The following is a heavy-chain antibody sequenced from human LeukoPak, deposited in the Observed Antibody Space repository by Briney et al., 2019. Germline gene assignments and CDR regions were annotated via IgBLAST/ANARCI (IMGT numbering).Heavy chain of an antibody. CDR3: APVRLLQNWFDP. CDR1: GGSFSAYY. Sequence: PSETLSLTCAGYGGSFSAYYWSWIRQPPGEGLEWIGEISHSGTTNYNPSLKSRVTISVDTPKNQFSLNLNSVTAADTAVYYCAPVRLLQNWFDPWGHGTLVTVSS. D-gene: IGHD2-15*01. CDR2: ISHSGTT. J-gene: IGHJ5*02. V-gene: IGHV4-34*01.